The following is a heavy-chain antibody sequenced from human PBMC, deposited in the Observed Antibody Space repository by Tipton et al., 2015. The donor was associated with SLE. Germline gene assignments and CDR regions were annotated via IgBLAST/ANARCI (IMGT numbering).Heavy chain of an antibody. V-gene: IGHV4-39*01. CDR3: ARQSSPNWTNFDY. CDR1: GASISITGYH. CDR2: IYYSGNT. D-gene: IGHD1-1*01. Sequence: TLSLTCTVSGASISITGYHWTWIRQPPGKGLEWIGSIYYSGNTYYNPSLKSRVTISVDTSKNQFSLKLISVTAADTAVLYCARQSSPNWTNFDYWGQGTLVTVSS. J-gene: IGHJ4*02.